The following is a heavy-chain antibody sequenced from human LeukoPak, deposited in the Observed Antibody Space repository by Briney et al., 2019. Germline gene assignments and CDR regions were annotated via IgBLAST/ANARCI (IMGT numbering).Heavy chain of an antibody. V-gene: IGHV3-73*01. Sequence: GGSLRLSCAASGFTFSGSTMHWVRQASGKGLEWIGRIRSKVSSYATAYAASVEGRFTISRDDAKNTAYLQMDSLKTEDTAVYYCTSPQADSGATYFRHWGLGTLVTVSS. CDR1: GFTFSGST. D-gene: IGHD6-19*01. J-gene: IGHJ1*01. CDR2: IRSKVSSYAT. CDR3: TSPQADSGATYFRH.